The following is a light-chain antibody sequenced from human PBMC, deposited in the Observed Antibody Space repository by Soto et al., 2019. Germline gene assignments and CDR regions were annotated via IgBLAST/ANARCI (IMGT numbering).Light chain of an antibody. CDR2: GAS. J-gene: IGKJ5*01. CDR1: QSVSSN. V-gene: IGKV3-15*01. Sequence: EIVMTQSPATLSVSPGERATLSCRASQSVSSNLAWYQQKPGQAPSLLIYGASTRATGIPARFSGSGSGTEFTLTISSLQSEDVAVYYCQQYNNWPPVTFGQGTRLEIK. CDR3: QQYNNWPPVT.